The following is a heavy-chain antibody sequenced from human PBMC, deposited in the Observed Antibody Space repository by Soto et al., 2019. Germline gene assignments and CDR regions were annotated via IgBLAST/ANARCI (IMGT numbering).Heavy chain of an antibody. CDR3: AKDRYYGSGRTPGY. CDR1: GFTFSSYN. CDR2: ISSSSSYI. J-gene: IGHJ4*02. D-gene: IGHD3-10*01. V-gene: IGHV3-21*04. Sequence: PGGSLRLSCAASGFTFSSYNMNWVRQAPGKGLEWVSSISSSSSYIYYADSVKGRFTISRGNSKNTLYLQMNSLRAEDTAVYYCAKDRYYGSGRTPGYWGQGTLVTVSS.